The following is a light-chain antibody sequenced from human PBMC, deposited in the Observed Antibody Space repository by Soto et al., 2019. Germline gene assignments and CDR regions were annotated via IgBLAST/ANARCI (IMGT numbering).Light chain of an antibody. J-gene: IGKJ4*01. CDR1: QSISSR. CDR3: QQANSFPLT. V-gene: IGKV1-5*03. Sequence: DIQMTQSPSTLSASVGDRVTITCRASQSISSRLAWYQQKPGKVPKLLIYKASSLESGVPSRFSGSGSGTEFTLTISSLQPDDFATYYCQQANSFPLTFGGGTKVEIK. CDR2: KAS.